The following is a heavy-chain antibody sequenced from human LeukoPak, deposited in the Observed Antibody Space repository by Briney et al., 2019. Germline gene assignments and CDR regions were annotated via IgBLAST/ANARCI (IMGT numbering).Heavy chain of an antibody. CDR2: IYYTGST. Sequence: PSETLSLTCTVSGGSISSYYWSWIRQPPGKGLEWIGCIYYTGSTNYNPSLKSRVTISVDTSKNQFSLKLSSVTAADTAVYYRATGRAYSSVDYWGQGTLVTVSS. CDR1: GGSISSYY. CDR3: ATGRAYSSVDY. V-gene: IGHV4-59*01. J-gene: IGHJ4*02. D-gene: IGHD6-19*01.